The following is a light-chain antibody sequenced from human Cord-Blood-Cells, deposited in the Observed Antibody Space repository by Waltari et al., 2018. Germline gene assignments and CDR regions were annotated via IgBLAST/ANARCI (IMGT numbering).Light chain of an antibody. CDR2: GKN. J-gene: IGLJ3*02. V-gene: IGLV3-19*01. Sequence: SSELTQDPAVSVALGQTVRITCQGDSLRSYNASWYQQKPGQAPVLVIYGKNNRPSGIPDRVSGSSSGNTASLTITGAQAEDEADYYCNSRDSSGNHWVFGGGTKLTVL. CDR1: SLRSYN. CDR3: NSRDSSGNHWV.